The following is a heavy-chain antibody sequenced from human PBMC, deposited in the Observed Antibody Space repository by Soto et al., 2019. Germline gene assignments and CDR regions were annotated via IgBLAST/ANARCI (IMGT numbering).Heavy chain of an antibody. V-gene: IGHV1-18*01. J-gene: IGHJ6*01. CDR2: MGDESGHT. Sequence: QFQLVQSGAEVKKPGASVKVSCKASGYNFTRFGISWVRQAPGHGLEWMGWMGDESGHTRQAQKFQGKLTMTTDASTSTAKSDLRRPTSDETALYYCGREGKPLAQKDYTQCDGVDVWRQRTTVIVSS. CDR1: GYNFTRFG. CDR3: GREGKPLAQKDYTQCDGVDV. D-gene: IGHD3-16*01.